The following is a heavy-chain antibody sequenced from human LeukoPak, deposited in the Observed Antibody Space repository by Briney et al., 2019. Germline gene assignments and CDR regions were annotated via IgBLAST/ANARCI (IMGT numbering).Heavy chain of an antibody. J-gene: IGHJ4*02. CDR2: IYYSGST. Sequence: SETLSLTCSVSGGSISSSSYYWGRIRQPPGKGLEWIGNIYYSGSTYYNPSLKSRVTISVDTSKNQFSLKLSSVTAADTAVYYCASLRIPGYSSGWVDNFDYWGQGTLVTVSS. CDR3: ASLRIPGYSSGWVDNFDY. D-gene: IGHD6-19*01. CDR1: GGSISSSSYY. V-gene: IGHV4-39*01.